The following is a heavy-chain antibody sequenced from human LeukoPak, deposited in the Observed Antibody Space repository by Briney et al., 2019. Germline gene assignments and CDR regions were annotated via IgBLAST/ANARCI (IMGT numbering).Heavy chain of an antibody. CDR3: ARVYGDYSNWFDP. D-gene: IGHD4-17*01. J-gene: IGHJ5*02. V-gene: IGHV4-39*07. CDR2: IYYRGST. Sequence: SETLSLTCTVSGGSITSSSYYWGWIRQPPGKGLEWIGSIYYRGSTYYNPSLKSRVTISVDTSKNQFSLKLSSVTAADTAVYYCARVYGDYSNWFDPWGQGTLVTVSS. CDR1: GGSITSSSYY.